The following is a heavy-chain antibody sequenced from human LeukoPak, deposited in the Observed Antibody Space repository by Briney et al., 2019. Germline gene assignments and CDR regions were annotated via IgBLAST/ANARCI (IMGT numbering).Heavy chain of an antibody. CDR2: INHSGST. CDR3: ASSRGLLLPILN. V-gene: IGHV4-34*01. J-gene: IGHJ4*02. CDR1: GGSLSGYY. Sequence: SETLSLTCAVYGGSLSGYYWSWIRQPPGKGLEWIGEINHSGSTNYNPSLMSRITISVDTSKNQFSLKLSSVTAADTAVYYCASSRGLLLPILNWGQGTLVTVSS. D-gene: IGHD2-15*01.